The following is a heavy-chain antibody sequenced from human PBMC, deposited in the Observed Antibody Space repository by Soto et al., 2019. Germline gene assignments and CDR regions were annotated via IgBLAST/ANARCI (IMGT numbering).Heavy chain of an antibody. V-gene: IGHV1-8*01. CDR2: MNPNSGNT. J-gene: IGHJ4*02. CDR3: AGNYDFGTL. D-gene: IGHD3-3*01. CDR1: GFTFTTYD. Sequence: GASVKVSCKASGFTFTTYDFNWVRQATGQGLEWMGWMNPNSGNTGYEQKFQGRVTMTRNTSISTAYMELSSLSSDDTAVYYCAGNYDFGTLWGQRTLVTVSS.